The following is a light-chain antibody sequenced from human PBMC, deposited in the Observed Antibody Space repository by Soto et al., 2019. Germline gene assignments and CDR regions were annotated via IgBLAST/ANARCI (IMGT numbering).Light chain of an antibody. V-gene: IGLV2-23*01. Sequence: QSALTQPASVSGSPGQSISISCTGTTSDVGDYNLLSWYQQHPGKAPILLIHEGSRRPSAISDRFSGSKSGNTASLKISGVQPEDEADYYCCSSGRNSLVVFGGGTKLTVL. CDR2: EGS. CDR1: TSDVGDYNL. CDR3: CSSGRNSLVV. J-gene: IGLJ2*01.